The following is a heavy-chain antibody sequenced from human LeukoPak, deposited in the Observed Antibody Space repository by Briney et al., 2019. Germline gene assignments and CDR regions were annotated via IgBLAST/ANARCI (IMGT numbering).Heavy chain of an antibody. V-gene: IGHV1-18*01. CDR3: ARVQRLGRGFNWFDP. J-gene: IGHJ5*02. Sequence: ASVKVSCKASGGTFSSYAISWVRQAPGQGLEWMGWISAYNGNTNYAQKLQGRVTMTTDTSTSTAYMELRSLRSDDTAVYYCARVQRLGRGFNWFDPWGQGTLVTVSS. CDR2: ISAYNGNT. CDR1: GGTFSSYA. D-gene: IGHD6-25*01.